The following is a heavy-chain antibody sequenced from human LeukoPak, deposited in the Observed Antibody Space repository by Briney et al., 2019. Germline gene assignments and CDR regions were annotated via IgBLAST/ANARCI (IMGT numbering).Heavy chain of an antibody. CDR2: ISSSGSTI. J-gene: IGHJ4*02. D-gene: IGHD2-2*01. V-gene: IGHV3-48*03. Sequence: GGSLRLSCAASGFTFSSYEINWVRQAPGKGLEWVSYISSSGSTIYSADSVKGRFTISRDNAQYSLYLQMNSLRGEDTAVYYCARSTSNYFDYWGQATMVTVSS. CDR1: GFTFSSYE. CDR3: ARSTSNYFDY.